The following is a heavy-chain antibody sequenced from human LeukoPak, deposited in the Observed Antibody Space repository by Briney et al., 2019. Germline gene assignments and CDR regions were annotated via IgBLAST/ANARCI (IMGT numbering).Heavy chain of an antibody. CDR3: ARDILTESGSYSVY. V-gene: IGHV3-21*01. CDR2: ISSSSSYI. CDR1: GFTFSSYS. D-gene: IGHD1-26*01. J-gene: IGHJ4*02. Sequence: GGSLRLSCAASGFTFSSYSMSWVRQAPGKGLEWVSSISSSSSYIYYAASVKGRFTISRDNAKNSLYLQMNSLRAEDTAVYYCARDILTESGSYSVYWGQGTLVTVSS.